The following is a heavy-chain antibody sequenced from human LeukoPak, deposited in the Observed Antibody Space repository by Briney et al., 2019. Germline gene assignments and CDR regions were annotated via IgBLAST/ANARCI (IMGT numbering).Heavy chain of an antibody. D-gene: IGHD3-16*01. CDR3: AKRSGGKSGFDY. CDR1: GFTFSSYA. Sequence: GGSLRLSCAASGFTFSSYAMSCVRQAPGEGLGWGSGISGSGGSTFYADSVKGRFTISRDNSKNTLYLQMNSLRADDTAVYYCAKRSGGKSGFDYWGQGTLVTVSS. CDR2: ISGSGGST. V-gene: IGHV3-23*01. J-gene: IGHJ4*02.